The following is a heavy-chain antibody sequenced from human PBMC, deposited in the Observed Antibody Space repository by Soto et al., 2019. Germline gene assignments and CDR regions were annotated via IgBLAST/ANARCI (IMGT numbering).Heavy chain of an antibody. V-gene: IGHV2-5*02. CDR2: IYWDDDK. D-gene: IGHD3-3*01. J-gene: IGHJ4*02. Sequence: QITLNESGPTPVKPRQTLTLTCTFSGFSLTTSGVGVGWIRQSPGKAPEWLALIYWDDDKRYSPSLKSRLTTPKDASKNQVVLTMADLDPADTATYYCAHRVLRTVFGLVTTTAIYFDFWGQGTPVAVSS. CDR1: GFSLTTSGVG. CDR3: AHRVLRTVFGLVTTTAIYFDF.